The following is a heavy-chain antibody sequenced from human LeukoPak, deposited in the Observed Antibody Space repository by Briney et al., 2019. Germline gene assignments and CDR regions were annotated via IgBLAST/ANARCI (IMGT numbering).Heavy chain of an antibody. V-gene: IGHV1-69*05. D-gene: IGHD2-21*02. Sequence: SVKVSCKASGGTFSSYAISWVRQAPGQGLEWMGRIIPIFATAHYAQKFQGRVTITTDESTSTAYMELSSLRSEDTAVYYCARDGLAYCGGDCYPGYFQHWGQGTLVTVSS. CDR2: IIPIFATA. J-gene: IGHJ1*01. CDR1: GGTFSSYA. CDR3: ARDGLAYCGGDCYPGYFQH.